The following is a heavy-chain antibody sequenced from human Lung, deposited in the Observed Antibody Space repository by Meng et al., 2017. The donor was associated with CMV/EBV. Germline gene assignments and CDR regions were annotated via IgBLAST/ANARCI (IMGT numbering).Heavy chain of an antibody. CDR2: ISAAGDT. V-gene: IGHV3-13*01. Sequence: GESXKISXVASGFSFSYYDMHWVRQVPGKGLEWVSAISAAGDTYYPDSVKGRFSISRDNAANSFFLQMNGLRAGDTAVYYCARVAIRSGFGMDVWGQGTTVTVSS. CDR3: ARVAIRSGFGMDV. J-gene: IGHJ6*02. D-gene: IGHD3-3*01. CDR1: GFSFSYYD.